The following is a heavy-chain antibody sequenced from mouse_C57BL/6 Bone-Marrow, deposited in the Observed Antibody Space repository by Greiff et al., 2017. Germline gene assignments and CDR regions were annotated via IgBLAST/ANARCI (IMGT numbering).Heavy chain of an antibody. V-gene: IGHV1-64*01. CDR1: GYTFTSYW. J-gene: IGHJ2*01. CDR2: IHPNSGST. D-gene: IGHD1-1*01. Sequence: QVQLQQPGAELVKPGASVKLSCKASGYTFTSYWMHWVKQRPGQGLEWIGMIHPNSGSTNYNEKFKSKATLTVDKSSSTAYMQLSGLTSEDSAVYYCAREFYYYGRERDWGQGTTLTVSS. CDR3: AREFYYYGRERD.